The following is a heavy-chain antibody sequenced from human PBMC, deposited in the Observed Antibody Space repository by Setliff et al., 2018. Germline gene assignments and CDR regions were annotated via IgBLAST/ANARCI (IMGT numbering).Heavy chain of an antibody. CDR3: ARHPAGQGAFDI. CDR2: INHRGST. V-gene: IGHV4-34*01. Sequence: PSETLSLTCAAYGGTFSDYHWTWIRQSPEKGLEWIGEINHRGSTNYNPSLKSRVTISIDTSKDQFSLKLRSVTAADTAVYYCARHPAGQGAFDIWGQGTKVT. J-gene: IGHJ3*02. CDR1: GGTFSDYH.